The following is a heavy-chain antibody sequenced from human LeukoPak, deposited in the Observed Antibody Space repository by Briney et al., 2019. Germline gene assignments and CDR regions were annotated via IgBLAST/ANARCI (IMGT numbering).Heavy chain of an antibody. J-gene: IGHJ1*01. D-gene: IGHD2/OR15-2a*01. Sequence: PGGSLRLSCAASGFTFSSYGMHWVRQAPGKGLEWVAVISYDGSNKYYADSVKGRFTISRDNSKNTLYLQMNSLRAEDTAVYYCAKTLFYDRGHETFQHWGQGTLVTVSS. CDR2: ISYDGSNK. CDR3: AKTLFYDRGHETFQH. V-gene: IGHV3-30*18. CDR1: GFTFSSYG.